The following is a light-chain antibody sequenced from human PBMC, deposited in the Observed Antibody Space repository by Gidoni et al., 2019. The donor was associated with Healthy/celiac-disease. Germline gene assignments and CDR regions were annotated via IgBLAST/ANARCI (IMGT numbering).Light chain of an antibody. CDR2: DAS. CDR3: QQYNSYPWT. J-gene: IGKJ1*01. V-gene: IGKV1-5*01. CDR1: PSISSW. Sequence: DIQMPQSPSTLSASAGDRVTITCRASPSISSWLAWYQQKPGKAPKLLIYDASSLESGVPSRFSGSGSGTEFTLTISSLQPDDFATYYCQQYNSYPWTFGQGTKVEIK.